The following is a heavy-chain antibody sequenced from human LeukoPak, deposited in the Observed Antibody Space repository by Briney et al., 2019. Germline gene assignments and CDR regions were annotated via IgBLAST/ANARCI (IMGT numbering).Heavy chain of an antibody. CDR2: IKQDGSEK. J-gene: IGHJ4*02. Sequence: PGGSLRLSCAASGFTFSSYWVSWVRQAPGKGLEWVANIKQDGSEKYYVDSVKGRFTISRDNAKNSLYLQMNSLRAEDTAVYYCARERVVVPAALYYFDYWGQGTLVTVSS. V-gene: IGHV3-7*01. D-gene: IGHD2-2*01. CDR3: ARERVVVPAALYYFDY. CDR1: GFTFSSYW.